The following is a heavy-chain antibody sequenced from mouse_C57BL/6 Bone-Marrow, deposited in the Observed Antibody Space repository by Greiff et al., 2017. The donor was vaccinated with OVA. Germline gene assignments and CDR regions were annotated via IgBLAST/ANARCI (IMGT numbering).Heavy chain of an antibody. CDR1: GYTFTSYW. Sequence: QVQLQQPGAELVRPGTSVKLSCKASGYTFTSYWMHWVKQRPGQGLEWIGVIDPSDSYTNYNQKFKGKATLTVDTSSSTAYMQLSSLTSEDSAVYYCARTGDGYGFAYWGQGTLVTVSA. D-gene: IGHD2-2*01. J-gene: IGHJ3*01. V-gene: IGHV1-59*01. CDR2: IDPSDSYT. CDR3: ARTGDGYGFAY.